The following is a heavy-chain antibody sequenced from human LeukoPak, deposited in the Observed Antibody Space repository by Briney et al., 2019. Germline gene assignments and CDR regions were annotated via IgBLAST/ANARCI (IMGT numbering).Heavy chain of an antibody. D-gene: IGHD6-19*01. J-gene: IGHJ2*01. CDR3: ARLAGSRPPWYLDL. CDR1: GFTFSNYA. Sequence: PGGSLRLSCAASGFTFSNYAMNWVRQAPGRGLEWVSSIGPSGGSIFYADSLKGRISISRDNAQNSLHLQLSSLRADDTAVYYCARLAGSRPPWYLDLWGRGTLVTVSS. CDR2: IGPSGGSI. V-gene: IGHV3-21*04.